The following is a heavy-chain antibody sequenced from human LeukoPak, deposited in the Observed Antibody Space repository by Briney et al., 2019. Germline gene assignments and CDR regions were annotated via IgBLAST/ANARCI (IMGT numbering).Heavy chain of an antibody. D-gene: IGHD2-2*01. V-gene: IGHV3-20*04. CDR1: GFAFDEHG. Sequence: SGGSLRLSCTASGFAFDEHGMSWVHQVPGKGLEWVSGINWSGGSTGYADPLRGRFTISRDNAKNSLYLQMDSLRAEDTALYYCARAPITSPFYFDYWGREPWSPSPQ. J-gene: IGHJ4*02. CDR3: ARAPITSPFYFDY. CDR2: INWSGGST.